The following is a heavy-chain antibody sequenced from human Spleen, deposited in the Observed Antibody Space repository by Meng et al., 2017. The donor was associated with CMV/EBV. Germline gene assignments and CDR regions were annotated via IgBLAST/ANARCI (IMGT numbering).Heavy chain of an antibody. CDR3: TRARYYYDTNAYYSGF. Sequence: GGSLRLSCAASGFTFSSYNFNWVRQAPGKGLEWISYISHSGGTKYYADSVKGRFTVSRDNAVNSLYLHMDSLRAEDTAMYYCTRARYYYDTNAYYSGFWGQGTLVTVSS. D-gene: IGHD3-22*01. J-gene: IGHJ4*02. V-gene: IGHV3-48*04. CDR2: ISHSGGTK. CDR1: GFTFSSYN.